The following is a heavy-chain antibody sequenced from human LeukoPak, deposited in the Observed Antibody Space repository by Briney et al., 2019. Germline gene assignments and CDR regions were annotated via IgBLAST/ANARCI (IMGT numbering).Heavy chain of an antibody. V-gene: IGHV1-69*13. D-gene: IGHD4-17*01. Sequence: SVKVSCKASGGTFSSYAISWVRQAPGQGLEWMGGIIPIFGTANYAQKFQGRVTITADESTSTAYMELNSLRSEDTAVYYCAMGTTVTPPGAFDIWGQGTMVTVSS. CDR2: IIPIFGTA. J-gene: IGHJ3*02. CDR3: AMGTTVTPPGAFDI. CDR1: GGTFSSYA.